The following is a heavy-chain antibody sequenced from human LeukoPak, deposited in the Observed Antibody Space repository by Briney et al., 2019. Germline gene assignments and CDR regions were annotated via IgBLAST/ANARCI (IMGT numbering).Heavy chain of an antibody. Sequence: SQTLSLTCAISGDSVSSNSAAWNWIRQSPSRGLEWLGRTYYRSKWYNDYAVSVKSRITINPDTPKNQFSLQLNSVTPEDTAVYYCASEGAAAGIWDWFDPWGQGTLVTVSS. CDR2: TYYRSKWYN. CDR1: GDSVSSNSAA. J-gene: IGHJ5*02. CDR3: ASEGAAAGIWDWFDP. V-gene: IGHV6-1*01. D-gene: IGHD6-13*01.